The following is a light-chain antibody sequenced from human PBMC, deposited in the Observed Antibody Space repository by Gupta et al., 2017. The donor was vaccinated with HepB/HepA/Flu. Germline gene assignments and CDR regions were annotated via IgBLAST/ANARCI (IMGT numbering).Light chain of an antibody. CDR2: DVS. V-gene: IGLV2-14*03. CDR1: SSDVGAYNY. Sequence: QSALTQPASVSGSPGQSITISCTGTSSDVGAYNYVSWYQHHPEKAPKVMIYDVSNRPSGVSNRFSGSKSGNTASLTISGLQADDEADYYCSSWTSSSTVIFGGGTKLTVL. CDR3: SSWTSSSTVI. J-gene: IGLJ2*01.